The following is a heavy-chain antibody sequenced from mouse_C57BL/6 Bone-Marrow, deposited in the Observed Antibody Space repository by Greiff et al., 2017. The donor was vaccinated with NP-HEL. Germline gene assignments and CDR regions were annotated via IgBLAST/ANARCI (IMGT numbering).Heavy chain of an antibody. Sequence: EVQGVESGGGLVKPGGSLKLSCAASGFTFSSYAMSWVRQTPEKRLEWVATISDGGSYTYYPDNVKGRFTISRDNAKNNLYLQMSHLKSEDTAMYYCARDTVVEYYAMDYWGQGTSVTVSS. CDR2: ISDGGSYT. D-gene: IGHD1-1*01. J-gene: IGHJ4*01. CDR3: ARDTVVEYYAMDY. CDR1: GFTFSSYA. V-gene: IGHV5-4*01.